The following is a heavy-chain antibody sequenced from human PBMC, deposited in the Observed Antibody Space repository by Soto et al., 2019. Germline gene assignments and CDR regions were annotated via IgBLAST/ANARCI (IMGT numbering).Heavy chain of an antibody. CDR3: ASDKDWAFDY. Sequence: EVQLVESGGGLVQPGGSLRLSCVASGFTFSSYSIVWVRQAPGKGLEWVSYIFTTGTTIYYADSVKGRFTVSRDNAKNSLFLLLNSLRAEDTAVYYCASDKDWAFDYWCQGTLVTVSS. CDR2: IFTTGTTI. J-gene: IGHJ4*02. D-gene: IGHD3-9*01. CDR1: GFTFSSYS. V-gene: IGHV3-48*03.